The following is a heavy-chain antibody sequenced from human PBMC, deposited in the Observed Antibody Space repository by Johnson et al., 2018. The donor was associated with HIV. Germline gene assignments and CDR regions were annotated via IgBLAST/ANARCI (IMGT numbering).Heavy chain of an antibody. D-gene: IGHD3-10*02. Sequence: VQLVESGGGLVQSGGSLRLSCAASGITVNTNYMSWVRRAPGKGLEWVSVIYSGGSTYYADSVKGRFTISRDNSKNTLYLQMNSLRAEDTALYYCAKDIALRYYYVLRGNLDAFDIWGQGTMVTVS. CDR2: IYSGGST. CDR3: AKDIALRYYYVLRGNLDAFDI. V-gene: IGHV3-66*02. CDR1: GITVNTNY. J-gene: IGHJ3*02.